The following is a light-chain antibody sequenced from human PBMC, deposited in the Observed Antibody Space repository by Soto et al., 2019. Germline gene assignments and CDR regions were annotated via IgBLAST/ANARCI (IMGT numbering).Light chain of an antibody. CDR1: QSVNSD. Sequence: EIVLTQSPGTLSLSPGERATLSCRASQSVNSDLAWYQQKPGQAPRLLIYDASTRAAGVPARFTGSGSETEFTLTISSLQSEGYAVYYCQHYNNWPPYTFGQGTKVDIK. J-gene: IGKJ2*01. CDR3: QHYNNWPPYT. V-gene: IGKV3-15*01. CDR2: DAS.